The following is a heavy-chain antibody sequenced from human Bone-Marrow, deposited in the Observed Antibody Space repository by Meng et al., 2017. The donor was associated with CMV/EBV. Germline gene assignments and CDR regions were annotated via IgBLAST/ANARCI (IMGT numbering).Heavy chain of an antibody. CDR2: INWNGGST. CDR1: GFTFDDYG. D-gene: IGHD3-9*01. CDR3: AKGGRSTDWSFDY. V-gene: IGHV3-20*04. Sequence: GESLKISCAASGFTFDDYGMSWVRQAPGKGLEWVSGINWNGGSTGYADSVKGRFTISRDNSKNTLYLQMNSLRAEDTAVYYCAKGGRSTDWSFDYWGQATLVTVSS. J-gene: IGHJ4*02.